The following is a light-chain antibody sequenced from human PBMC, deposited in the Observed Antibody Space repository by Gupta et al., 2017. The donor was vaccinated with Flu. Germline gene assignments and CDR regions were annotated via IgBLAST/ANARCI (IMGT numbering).Light chain of an antibody. J-gene: IGLJ1*01. CDR3: SSYTSGSTFYV. CDR2: DVT. V-gene: IGLV2-14*01. Sequence: QSALTQPASVPGSPGQSITISCSGTSSDVGRSDSVSWYQQHPDKAPKLIIFDVTNRPSGVSSRFSGSKSGNTASLTISGLQAEDETDYYCSSYTSGSTFYVFGTGTKVTVL. CDR1: SSDVGRSDS.